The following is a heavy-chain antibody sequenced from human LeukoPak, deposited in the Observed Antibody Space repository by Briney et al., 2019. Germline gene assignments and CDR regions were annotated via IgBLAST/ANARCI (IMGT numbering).Heavy chain of an antibody. J-gene: IGHJ6*03. CDR3: ARQLVVPAARESYYYYMDV. CDR2: IIPIFGTA. D-gene: IGHD2-2*01. CDR1: GGTFSSYA. V-gene: IGHV1-69*13. Sequence: SVKVSCKASGGTFSSYAISWVRQAPGQGLEWMGGIIPIFGTANYAQKFQGRVTITADESTSTAYMGLSSLRSEDTAVYYCARQLVVPAARESYYYYMDVWGKGTTVTVSS.